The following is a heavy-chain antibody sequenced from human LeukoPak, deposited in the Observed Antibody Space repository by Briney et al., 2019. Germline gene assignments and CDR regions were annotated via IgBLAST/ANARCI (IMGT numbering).Heavy chain of an antibody. CDR1: GYXFTGYY. V-gene: IGHV1-2*02. J-gene: IGHJ6*02. D-gene: IGHD4-11*01. CDR3: ASDYSNYYYGMDV. Sequence: GASVKVSCKASGYXFTGYYIHWVRQAPGQGLEWMGWINPNSGGTNYAQKFQGRDTMTRDTAISTAYMELSRLRSDDTAVYYCASDYSNYYYGMDVWGQGTTVTVSS. CDR2: INPNSGGT.